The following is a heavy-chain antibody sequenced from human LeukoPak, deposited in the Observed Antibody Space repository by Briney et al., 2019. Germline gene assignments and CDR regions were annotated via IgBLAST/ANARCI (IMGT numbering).Heavy chain of an antibody. CDR1: GFTFSSYS. CDR2: ISTSSTYI. J-gene: IGHJ4*02. Sequence: GGSLRLSCAASGFTFSSYSMNWVRQAPGKGLEWVSSISTSSTYIYYADSVKGRFTISRGNAKNSLYLQMNSLRAEDTAVYYCARDPPFIIGTTFFDYWGQGTLVTVSS. D-gene: IGHD1-20*01. V-gene: IGHV3-21*01. CDR3: ARDPPFIIGTTFFDY.